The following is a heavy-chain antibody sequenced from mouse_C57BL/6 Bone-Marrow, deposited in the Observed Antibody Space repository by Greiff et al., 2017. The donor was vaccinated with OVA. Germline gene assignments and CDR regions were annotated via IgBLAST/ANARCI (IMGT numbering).Heavy chain of an antibody. CDR2: IDPEDGDT. Sequence: EVQLQESGAELVRPGASVKLSCTASGFNIKDSYMHWVKQRPEQGLEWIGRIDPEDGDTEYAPKFQGKATMTADTSSNTAYLQLSSLTSEDTAVYYCTTDYGSSYWYFDVWGTGTTVTVSS. CDR3: TTDYGSSYWYFDV. CDR1: GFNIKDSY. D-gene: IGHD1-1*01. V-gene: IGHV14-1*01. J-gene: IGHJ1*03.